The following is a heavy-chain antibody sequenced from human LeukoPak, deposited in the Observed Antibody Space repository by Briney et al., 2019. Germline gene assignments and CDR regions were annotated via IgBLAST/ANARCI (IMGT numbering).Heavy chain of an antibody. Sequence: GSLRLSCAASGFTFSSYAMNWVRQAPGKGLEWVSGISGSGGSTYYADSVKGRFTISRDNSKDTLYLQMNSLRAEDTAVYFCAKDTVNGGYADYWGQGTLVTVSS. V-gene: IGHV3-23*01. D-gene: IGHD5-12*01. J-gene: IGHJ4*02. CDR1: GFTFSSYA. CDR3: AKDTVNGGYADY. CDR2: ISGSGGST.